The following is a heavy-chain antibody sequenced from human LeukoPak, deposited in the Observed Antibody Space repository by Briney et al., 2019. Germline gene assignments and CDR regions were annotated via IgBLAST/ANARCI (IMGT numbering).Heavy chain of an antibody. CDR1: GFTFSSYA. D-gene: IGHD6-13*01. CDR2: ISYDGSNK. V-gene: IGHV3-30-3*01. CDR3: ARDRDSSSWYDY. J-gene: IGHJ4*02. Sequence: GGSLRLSCAASGFTFSSYAMHWVRQAPGKGLEWVAVISYDGSNKYYADSVKGRFTISRDNSKNTLYLQMNSLRAEDTAVYYCARDRDSSSWYDYWGQGTLVTVSS.